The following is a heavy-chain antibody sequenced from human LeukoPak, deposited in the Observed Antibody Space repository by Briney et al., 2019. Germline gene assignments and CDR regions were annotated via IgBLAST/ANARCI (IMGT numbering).Heavy chain of an antibody. J-gene: IGHJ4*02. CDR1: GGSFRGYY. CDR2: INHSGST. CDR3: ARRGRGLRYYFDSSGYYVFDS. D-gene: IGHD3-22*01. Sequence: SETLSLTCAVYGGSFRGYYWSWIRQPPGKGLEWIGEINHSGSTNYNPSLRSRVMISIATSKNQFSLKLRSVTAADTAVYYCARRGRGLRYYFDSSGYYVFDSWGQGDLVTVSS. V-gene: IGHV4-34*01.